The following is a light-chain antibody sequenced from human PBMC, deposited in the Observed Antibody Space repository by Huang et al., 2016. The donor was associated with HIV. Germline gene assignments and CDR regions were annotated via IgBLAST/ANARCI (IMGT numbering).Light chain of an antibody. CDR3: QQYGASPLT. CDR1: QTISSNY. Sequence: EVVLTQSPAVLPLSPGERATLSCRASQTISSNYLAWYQQRPGRAPRLLISGASSRATGVPDRFSGTGSGTDFILTISRLEPEDFALYYCQQYGASPLTFGGGTKIEIK. J-gene: IGKJ4*01. CDR2: GAS. V-gene: IGKV3-20*01.